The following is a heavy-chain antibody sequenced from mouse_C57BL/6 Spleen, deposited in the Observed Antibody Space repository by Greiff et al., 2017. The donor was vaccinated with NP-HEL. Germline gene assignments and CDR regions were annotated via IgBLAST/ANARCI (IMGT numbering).Heavy chain of an antibody. CDR2: IDPEDGDT. Sequence: VQLQQSGAELVRPGASVKLSCTASGFNIKDYYMHWVKQRPEQGLEWIGRIDPEDGDTEYAPKFQGKATMTADTSSNTAYLQLSSLTSEDTAVYYCTSIYYDDPAWFAYWGQGTLVTVSA. CDR3: TSIYYDDPAWFAY. D-gene: IGHD2-13*01. V-gene: IGHV14-1*01. J-gene: IGHJ3*01. CDR1: GFNIKDYY.